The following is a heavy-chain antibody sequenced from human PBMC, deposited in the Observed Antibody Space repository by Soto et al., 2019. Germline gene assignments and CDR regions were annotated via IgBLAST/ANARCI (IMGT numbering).Heavy chain of an antibody. CDR1: GFTFSNSW. V-gene: IGHV3-74*01. CDR3: ARDQYYDFWSGYYRAYGMDV. CDR2: VSYDGSST. D-gene: IGHD3-3*01. J-gene: IGHJ6*02. Sequence: PGGSLRLSCAASGFTFSNSWMHWVRQAPGKGLVWVSRVSYDGSSTSYADSVKGRFTISRDNARSTLYLQMNSLRAEDTAVYYCARDQYYDFWSGYYRAYGMDVWGQGTTVTVSS.